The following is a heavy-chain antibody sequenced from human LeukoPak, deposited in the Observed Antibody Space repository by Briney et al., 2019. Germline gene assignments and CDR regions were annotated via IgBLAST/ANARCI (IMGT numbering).Heavy chain of an antibody. D-gene: IGHD3-22*01. CDR1: GGSFSGYY. CDR3: ARDYYDSSGQHFDY. J-gene: IGHJ4*02. Sequence: SSETLSLTCAVYGGSFSGYYWSWIRKPPGKGLEWIGEINHSGSTNYNPSLKSRVTISVDTSKNQFSLKLSSVTAADTAVYYCARDYYDSSGQHFDYWGQGTLVTVSS. CDR2: INHSGST. V-gene: IGHV4-34*01.